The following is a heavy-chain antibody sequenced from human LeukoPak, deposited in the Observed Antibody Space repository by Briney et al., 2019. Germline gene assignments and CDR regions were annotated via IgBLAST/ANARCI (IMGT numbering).Heavy chain of an antibody. CDR2: IRYDETNK. Sequence: GGSLRLSCAASGLTFSSSGMHWVRQAPGKGLEWVAFIRYDETNKHYADSVKGRFTISRDNSKNTLYLQMNSLRSEDTAVYYCAKGVCGGSSGGFYFDYWGQGALVTVSS. CDR3: AKGVCGGSSGGFYFDY. CDR1: GLTFSSSG. J-gene: IGHJ4*02. D-gene: IGHD2-15*01. V-gene: IGHV3-30*02.